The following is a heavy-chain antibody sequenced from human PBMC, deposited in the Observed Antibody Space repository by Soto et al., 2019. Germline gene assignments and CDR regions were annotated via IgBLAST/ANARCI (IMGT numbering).Heavy chain of an antibody. J-gene: IGHJ3*02. CDR3: AKFLTRPGAFDI. V-gene: IGHV3-23*01. Sequence: PGGSLRLSCAASGFTFSSYAMSWVRQAPGKGLEWVSAISGSGGSTYYADSVKGRFTISRDNSKNTLYLQMNSLRAEDTAVYHCAKFLTRPGAFDIWGQGTMVTVSS. D-gene: IGHD3-9*01. CDR1: GFTFSSYA. CDR2: ISGSGGST.